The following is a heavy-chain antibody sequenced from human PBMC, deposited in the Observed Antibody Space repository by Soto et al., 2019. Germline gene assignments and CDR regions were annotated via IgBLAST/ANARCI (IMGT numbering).Heavy chain of an antibody. CDR1: GFTFRSFT. Sequence: VGSLRLSCAASGFTFRSFTMNWVRQAPWKGLEWVSTISSNSAYIYYTDALRGRFTISRDNAKNSLHLQMNSLRAEDTAVYYCTRDASRDSSARGWFDPWGPGTLVTVSS. D-gene: IGHD6-13*01. V-gene: IGHV3-21*01. CDR3: TRDASRDSSARGWFDP. J-gene: IGHJ5*02. CDR2: ISSNSAYI.